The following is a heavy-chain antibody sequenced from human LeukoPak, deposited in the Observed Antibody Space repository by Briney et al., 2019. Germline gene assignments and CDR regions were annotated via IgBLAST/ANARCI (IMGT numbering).Heavy chain of an antibody. D-gene: IGHD3-16*01. CDR3: ARGETARVDY. Sequence: GGSLRLSCAASGFTFSTYNMNWVRQAPGKGLEWLSYISSGSSTIYYADSVEGRFTISRDNAKNSLYLQMNSLRDEDTAVCYCARGETARVDYWGQGILVTVSS. V-gene: IGHV3-48*02. J-gene: IGHJ4*02. CDR2: ISSGSSTI. CDR1: GFTFSTYN.